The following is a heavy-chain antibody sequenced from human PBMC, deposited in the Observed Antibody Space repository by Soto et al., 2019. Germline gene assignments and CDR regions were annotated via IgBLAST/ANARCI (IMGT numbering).Heavy chain of an antibody. Sequence: EVQLLESGGGLVQPGGSLRLSCAASGFTLSAYAMDWVRQAPGKGLEWVSSSSGGDGGTYYADSVKGRLNISRDNSKNTLYLQMNRLRDEDTAVYYCAKRGSRYFYGMDVWGQGTTVTVSS. V-gene: IGHV3-23*01. CDR3: AKRGSRYFYGMDV. CDR2: SSGGDGGT. CDR1: GFTLSAYA. J-gene: IGHJ6*02.